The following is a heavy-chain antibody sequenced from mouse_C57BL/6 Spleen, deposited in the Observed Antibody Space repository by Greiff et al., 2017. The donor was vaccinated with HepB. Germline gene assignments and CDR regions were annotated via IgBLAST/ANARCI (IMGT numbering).Heavy chain of an antibody. CDR3: ARDDYDEVFAD. CDR1: GYTFTSYW. D-gene: IGHD2-4*01. CDR2: INPSSGYT. V-gene: IGHV1-7*01. J-gene: IGHJ3*01. Sequence: VQLQQSGAELAKPGASVKLSCKASGYTFTSYWMHWVKQRPGQGLEWIGYINPSSGYTKYNQKFKDKATLTADKSSSTAYMQLISLTYEDSAVYYCARDDYDEVFADWGQGTLVTVSA.